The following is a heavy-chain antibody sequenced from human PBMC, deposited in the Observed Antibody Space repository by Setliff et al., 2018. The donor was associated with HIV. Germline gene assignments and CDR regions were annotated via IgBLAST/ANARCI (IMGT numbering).Heavy chain of an antibody. J-gene: IGHJ4*02. V-gene: IGHV3-66*02. CDR1: GFTVSANY. CDR3: AKDPFTSSWYGFDY. Sequence: GGSLRLSCAVSGFTVSANYMHWVRQAPGKGLEWLSIIYMAGNTYYADSVRGRFTISRDNSKNTLYLQMDSLRPEDTGFYYCAKDPFTSSWYGFDYWGQGALVTVSS. CDR2: IYMAGNT. D-gene: IGHD6-13*01.